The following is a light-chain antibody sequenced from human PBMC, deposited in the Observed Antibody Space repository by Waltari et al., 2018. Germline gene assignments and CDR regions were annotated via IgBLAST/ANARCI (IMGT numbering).Light chain of an antibody. CDR3: QQRSDWLLT. J-gene: IGKJ4*01. CDR2: DAS. CDR1: QCVSSY. Sequence: DIVLTQPPATLSSSPGERATLSCRASQCVSSYLAWYQQKSGKAPRLPIYDASNRATGIPARFSGGGSGTDFTLTISSLEPEDFAVYYCQQRSDWLLTFGGGTKVEIK. V-gene: IGKV3-11*01.